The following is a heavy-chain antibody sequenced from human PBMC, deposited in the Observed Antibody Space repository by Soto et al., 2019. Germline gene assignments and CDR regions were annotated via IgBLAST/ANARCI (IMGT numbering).Heavy chain of an antibody. D-gene: IGHD5-12*01. CDR2: INHSGST. V-gene: IGHV4-34*01. CDR1: GGSFSGYY. CDR3: AREGLYSGLNWFDP. Sequence: QVQLQQWGAGLLKPSETLSLTCAVYGGSFSGYYWSWIRQPPGKGLEWIGEINHSGSTNYNPSLKSRVTISVDTSKNQFSLKLSSVTAADTAVYYCAREGLYSGLNWFDPWGQGTLVTVSS. J-gene: IGHJ5*02.